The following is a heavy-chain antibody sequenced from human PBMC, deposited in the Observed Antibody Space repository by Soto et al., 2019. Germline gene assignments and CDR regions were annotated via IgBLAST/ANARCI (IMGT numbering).Heavy chain of an antibody. CDR1: GFTFSSYE. J-gene: IGHJ4*02. V-gene: IGHV3-48*03. D-gene: IGHD3-22*01. Sequence: GGSLRLSXAGSGFTFSSYEMNWVRQAPGKGLEWISYISSSGGTIYYADSVKGRFTISRDNAKNSLSLQMNSLRAEDTAVYYCARVQKGILVLISYYFDYWGQGTPVTVSS. CDR3: ARVQKGILVLISYYFDY. CDR2: ISSSGGTI.